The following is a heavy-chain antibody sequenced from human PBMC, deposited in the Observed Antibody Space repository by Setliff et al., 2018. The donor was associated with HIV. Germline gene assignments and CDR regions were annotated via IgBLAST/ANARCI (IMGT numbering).Heavy chain of an antibody. V-gene: IGHV1-69*13. Sequence: VASVKVSCKASGDTFNSHAISWVRQAPGQGLEWMGGIIPIFGTPNYAQKFKGRLTITADESKSTVYMELSSLRSEDTAVYYCSRDSRDIVVVIAPEPEPYYYYGMDVWGEGTTVTVSS. CDR2: IIPIFGTP. D-gene: IGHD2-15*01. CDR1: GDTFNSHA. J-gene: IGHJ6*04. CDR3: SRDSRDIVVVIAPEPEPYYYYGMDV.